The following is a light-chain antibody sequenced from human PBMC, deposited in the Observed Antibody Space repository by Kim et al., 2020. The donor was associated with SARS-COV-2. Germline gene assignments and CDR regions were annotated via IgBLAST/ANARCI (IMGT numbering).Light chain of an antibody. Sequence: DIQMTQSPSSLSSSVGDRDTITCRASQSVSIHLNWYQQKPGKAPALLIYATSSLSSGVPSRFSGSGSGTDYTLTISTLQPEDFATYYCQYTHSNTRALTFGGGTKVDIK. CDR2: ATS. J-gene: IGKJ4*01. CDR1: QSVSIH. CDR3: QYTHSNTRALT. V-gene: IGKV1-39*01.